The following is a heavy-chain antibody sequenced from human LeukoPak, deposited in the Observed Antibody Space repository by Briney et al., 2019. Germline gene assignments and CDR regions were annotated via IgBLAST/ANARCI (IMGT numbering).Heavy chain of an antibody. Sequence: ASVKVSCKASGYTFTSYYMHWVRQAPGQGLEWMGIINPSGGSTSYAQKFQGRVTMTRDTSTSTVYMELSSLRSEDTAVYYCARDQDPYYDFWSGYFYGKDVWGQGTTVTVSS. CDR1: GYTFTSYY. D-gene: IGHD3-3*01. CDR3: ARDQDPYYDFWSGYFYGKDV. CDR2: INPSGGST. V-gene: IGHV1-46*01. J-gene: IGHJ6*02.